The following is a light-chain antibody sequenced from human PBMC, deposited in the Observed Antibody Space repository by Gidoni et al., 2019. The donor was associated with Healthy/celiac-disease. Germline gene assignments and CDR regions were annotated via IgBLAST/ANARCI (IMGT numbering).Light chain of an antibody. J-gene: IGKJ1*01. CDR2: SAS. V-gene: IGKV3-15*01. CDR3: QQYNNWPGT. CDR1: QSVSSN. Sequence: EIVMTQSPATLSVSPGERATLPCRASQSVSSNLAWYQQKPGQAPRLLIYSASTRATGIPARFSGSGSGTEFTLTISSLQSEDFAVYYCQQYNNWPGTFGQXTKVEIK.